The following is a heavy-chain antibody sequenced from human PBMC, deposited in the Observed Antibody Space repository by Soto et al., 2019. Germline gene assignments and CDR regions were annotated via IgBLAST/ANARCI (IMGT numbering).Heavy chain of an antibody. J-gene: IGHJ6*02. Sequence: HPGGSLRLSCAASGFTFSSYGMNWVRQAPGKGLEWVAVIWYDGSNKYYADSVKGRFTISRDNSKNTLYLQMNSLRAEDTAVYYCARDSGSSWYANYGMDVWGQGTTVTVSS. V-gene: IGHV3-33*01. CDR1: GFTFSSYG. CDR3: ARDSGSSWYANYGMDV. D-gene: IGHD6-13*01. CDR2: IWYDGSNK.